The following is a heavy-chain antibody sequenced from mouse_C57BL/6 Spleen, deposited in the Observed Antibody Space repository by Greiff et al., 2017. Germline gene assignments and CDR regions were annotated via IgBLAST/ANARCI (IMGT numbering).Heavy chain of an antibody. D-gene: IGHD2-13*01. CDR1: GFTFSSYG. Sequence: DVKLVESGGDLVKPGGSLKLSCAASGFTFSSYGMSWVRQTPDKRLAWVATISSGGSYTYYPDSVKGRFTISRDNAKNALYLQMSSLKAEDTAMYYCARPCDVGWYFDVWGTGTTVTVSS. J-gene: IGHJ1*03. CDR2: ISSGGSYT. V-gene: IGHV5-6*02. CDR3: ARPCDVGWYFDV.